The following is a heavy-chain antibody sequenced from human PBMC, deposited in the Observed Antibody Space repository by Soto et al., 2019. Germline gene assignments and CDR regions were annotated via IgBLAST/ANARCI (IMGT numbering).Heavy chain of an antibody. CDR1: GYTFTSYD. Sequence: ASVKVSCKASGYTFTSYDINWVRQATGQGLGWMGWMNPNSGNTGYAQKFQGRVTMTRNTSISTAYMELSSLRSEDTAVYYCARSSSGWYDYYYYGMDVWGQGTTVTVSS. V-gene: IGHV1-8*01. CDR3: ARSSSGWYDYYYYGMDV. J-gene: IGHJ6*02. CDR2: MNPNSGNT. D-gene: IGHD6-19*01.